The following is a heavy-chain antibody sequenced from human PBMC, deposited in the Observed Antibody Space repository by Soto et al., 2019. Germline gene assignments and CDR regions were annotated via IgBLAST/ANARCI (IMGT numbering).Heavy chain of an antibody. V-gene: IGHV4-31*03. CDR3: ARVDHRGYFAILTDY. CDR2: IYDSVDT. Sequence: SETLSLTCTVSGDSLSSGGHYWSWIRQHPGKGLEWIGHIYDSVDTYYSPSLRSRVTISADMSKNQFSLNLRSVTAADTAVYYCARVDHRGYFAILTDYWGQGTLVTVSS. J-gene: IGHJ4*02. D-gene: IGHD3-9*01. CDR1: GDSLSSGGHY.